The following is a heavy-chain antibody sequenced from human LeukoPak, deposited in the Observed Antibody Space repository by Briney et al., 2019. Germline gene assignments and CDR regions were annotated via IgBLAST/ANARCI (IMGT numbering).Heavy chain of an antibody. V-gene: IGHV4-34*01. CDR1: GGSFSGYY. Sequence: SETLSLTCAVYGGSFSGYYWSWIRQPPGKGLEWIGEINHSGRTNYNPSLKSRVTISVDTSKNQFSLKLSSVTAADTAVYYCAAEYSSSCDWGQGTLVTVSS. D-gene: IGHD6-6*01. J-gene: IGHJ4*02. CDR3: AAEYSSSCD. CDR2: INHSGRT.